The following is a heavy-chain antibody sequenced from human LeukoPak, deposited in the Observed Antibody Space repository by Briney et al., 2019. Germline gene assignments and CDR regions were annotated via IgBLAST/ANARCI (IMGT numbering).Heavy chain of an antibody. V-gene: IGHV5-51*01. J-gene: IGHJ4*02. CDR2: IYPGDSDT. CDR1: GYNFTSYW. CDR3: ARGVPHDLDY. D-gene: IGHD1-1*01. Sequence: GESLQISCQGSGYNFTSYWIGWVRQVPGKGLEWMGIIYPGDSDTRYSPSFQGQVTISADKSISTAYLQWSSLKASDTATYYCARGVPHDLDYWGQGTLVTVSS.